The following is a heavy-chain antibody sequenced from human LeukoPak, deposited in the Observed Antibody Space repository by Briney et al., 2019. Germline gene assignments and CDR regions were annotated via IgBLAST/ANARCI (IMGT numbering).Heavy chain of an antibody. CDR1: GYTFTGYY. CDR3: ARAARIVGATNHDVFDI. J-gene: IGHJ3*02. Sequence: ASVKVSCKASGYTFTGYYMHWVRQAPAQGLEWMGWINPNSGGTNYAHKFQGWVTMTRDTSIRTDYMELSRLRSDDTAVYYCARAARIVGATNHDVFDIWGEGTMVTVSS. D-gene: IGHD1-26*01. CDR2: INPNSGGT. V-gene: IGHV1-2*04.